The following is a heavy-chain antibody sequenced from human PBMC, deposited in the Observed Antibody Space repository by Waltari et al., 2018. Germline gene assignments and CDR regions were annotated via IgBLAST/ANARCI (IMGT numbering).Heavy chain of an antibody. CDR1: GGTFSSYA. D-gene: IGHD4-17*01. Sequence: QVQLVQSGAEVKKPGSSVKVSCKASGGTFSSYAISWVRQAPGQGLEWMGGIIPIFGTANDEQKFQGRVTITADESTSTAYMELSSLRSEDTAVYYCASLGHYGSGMDVWGQGTTVTVSS. V-gene: IGHV1-69*01. J-gene: IGHJ6*02. CDR3: ASLGHYGSGMDV. CDR2: IIPIFGTA.